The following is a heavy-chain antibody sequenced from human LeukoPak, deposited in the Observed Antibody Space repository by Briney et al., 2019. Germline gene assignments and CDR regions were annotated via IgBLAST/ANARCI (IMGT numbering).Heavy chain of an antibody. J-gene: IGHJ4*02. CDR2: ISGSGGST. Sequence: GGSLRLSCAASGFTFSSFAMSWVRQAPGKGLEWVSFISGSGGSTHYADSVKGRFTISRDDSKNTLYLQMKNLRAEDTAVYYCAKDGAWLRFDDWGQGILVTVSS. CDR1: GFTFSSFA. D-gene: IGHD5-12*01. V-gene: IGHV3-23*01. CDR3: AKDGAWLRFDD.